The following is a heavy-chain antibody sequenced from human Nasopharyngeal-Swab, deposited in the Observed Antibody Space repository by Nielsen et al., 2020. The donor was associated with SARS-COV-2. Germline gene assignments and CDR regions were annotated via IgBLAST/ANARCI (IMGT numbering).Heavy chain of an antibody. CDR1: VDSISSIGYY. CDR3: ARLRTTKPDI. CDR2: VYYSGAT. V-gene: IGHV4-39*01. D-gene: IGHD1-1*01. J-gene: IGHJ4*02. Sequence: SETLSLTCTVSVDSISSIGYYCGWIRQPPGKGLQFIGSVYYSGATYYSPSLKSRVTISVDTAKNQFYLQLNSVTAADTAVYFCARLRTTKPDIWGQGTLVTVSS.